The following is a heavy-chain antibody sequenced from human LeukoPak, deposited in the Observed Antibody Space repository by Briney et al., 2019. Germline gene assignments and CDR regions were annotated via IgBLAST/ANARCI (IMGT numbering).Heavy chain of an antibody. Sequence: GASVKVSCKASGYTFTSYGISWVRQAPGQGLERMGWISAYNGTTNYAQKLQGRVTMTTDTSTSTAYMELRSLRSDDTAVYYCARSSKYDFWSGYYTVSNWFDPWGQGTLVTVSS. CDR1: GYTFTSYG. CDR3: ARSSKYDFWSGYYTVSNWFDP. CDR2: ISAYNGTT. V-gene: IGHV1-18*01. D-gene: IGHD3-3*01. J-gene: IGHJ5*02.